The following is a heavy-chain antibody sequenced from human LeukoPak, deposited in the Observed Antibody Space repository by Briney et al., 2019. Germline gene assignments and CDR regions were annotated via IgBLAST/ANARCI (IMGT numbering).Heavy chain of an antibody. Sequence: PSETLSLTCTVSGGSISSYYWSWIRQPAGKGLEWIGRIYTSGSTNYNSSLKSRVTMSVDTSKNQFSLKLSSVTAADTAVYYCARGGPYDYVWGSYRQASYYYYYMDVWGKGTTVTVSS. CDR1: GGSISSYY. CDR2: IYTSGST. V-gene: IGHV4-4*07. D-gene: IGHD3-16*02. J-gene: IGHJ6*03. CDR3: ARGGPYDYVWGSYRQASYYYYYMDV.